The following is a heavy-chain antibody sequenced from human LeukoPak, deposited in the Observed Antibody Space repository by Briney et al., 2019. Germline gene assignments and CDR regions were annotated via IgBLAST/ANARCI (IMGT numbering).Heavy chain of an antibody. CDR1: GFSVSGKF. V-gene: IGHV3-7*03. J-gene: IGHJ4*02. CDR3: AREKFDY. Sequence: PGGSLRLSCAASGFSVSGKFMSWVRQAPGKGLEWVANIKQDGSEEYYVDSVKGRFTISRDNAKNSLYLQMNSLRAEDTAVYYCAREKFDYWGQGTLVTVSS. CDR2: IKQDGSEE.